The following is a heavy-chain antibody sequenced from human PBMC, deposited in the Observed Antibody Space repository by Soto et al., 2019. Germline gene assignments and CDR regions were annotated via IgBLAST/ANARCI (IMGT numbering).Heavy chain of an antibody. V-gene: IGHV4-34*01. D-gene: IGHD3-10*01. J-gene: IGHJ5*02. CDR2: INHSGST. CDR3: ARGNGSGSYYGYWFDP. Sequence: QVQLQQWGAGLLKPSETLSLTCAVYGGSFSGYYWSWIRQPPGKGLEWIGEINHSGSTNYNPSLKSRVTISVDTSKNQFSLKLSSVTAADTAVYYCARGNGSGSYYGYWFDPWGQGTLVTVSS. CDR1: GGSFSGYY.